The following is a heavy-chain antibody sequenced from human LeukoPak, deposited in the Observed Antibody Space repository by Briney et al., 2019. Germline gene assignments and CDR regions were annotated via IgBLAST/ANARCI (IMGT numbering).Heavy chain of an antibody. D-gene: IGHD2-2*02. V-gene: IGHV4-30-2*01. CDR2: IYHSGST. J-gene: IGHJ6*02. Sequence: PSETLSLTCAVSGGSISSGGYSWSWIRQPPGKGLEWIGCIYHSGSTYYNPSLKSRVTISVDRSKNQFSLRLSSVTAADTAVYYCARGRYCSSTSCYRRGYYYYGMDVWGQGTTVTVSS. CDR3: ARGRYCSSTSCYRRGYYYYGMDV. CDR1: GGSISSGGYS.